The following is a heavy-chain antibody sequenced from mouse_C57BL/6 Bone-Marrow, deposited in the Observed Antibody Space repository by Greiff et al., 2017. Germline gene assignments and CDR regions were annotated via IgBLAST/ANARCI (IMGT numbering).Heavy chain of an antibody. CDR1: GYSFTDYN. CDR3: ARETVVAHWYFDV. J-gene: IGHJ1*03. V-gene: IGHV1-39*01. D-gene: IGHD1-1*01. Sequence: EVQLQQSGPELVKPGASVKISCKASGYSFTDYNMNWVKQSNGKSLEWIGVINPNYGTTSYNQKFKGKATLTVDQSSSTAYMELRSLTSEDSAVYFCARETVVAHWYFDVWGTGTTVTVSS. CDR2: INPNYGTT.